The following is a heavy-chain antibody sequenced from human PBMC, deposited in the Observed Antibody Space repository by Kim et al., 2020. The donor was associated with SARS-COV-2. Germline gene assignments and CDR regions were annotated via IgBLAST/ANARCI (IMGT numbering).Heavy chain of an antibody. CDR1: EGTFSSYA. D-gene: IGHD2-15*01. V-gene: IGHV1-69*13. Sequence: SVKVSCKASEGTFSSYAISWVRQAPGQGLEWMGGIIPIFGTANYALKFQGRVTITADESTSTAYMELSSLRSEDTAVYYCARDPQLGYCSGGSCHQYYY. J-gene: IGHJ6*01. CDR3: ARDPQLGYCSGGSCHQYYY. CDR2: IIPIFGTA.